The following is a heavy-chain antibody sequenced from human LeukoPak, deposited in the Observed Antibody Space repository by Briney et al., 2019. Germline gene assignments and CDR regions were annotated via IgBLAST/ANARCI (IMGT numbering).Heavy chain of an antibody. CDR3: ARDLKRGYSSGRYPWGTGSSNDY. Sequence: ASVKVSCKASGYTFTDYYMHWVRQAPGQGLEWMGWINPNSGGTDYAQKLQGRVTMTTDTSTSTAYMELRSLRSDDTAVYYCARDLKRGYSSGRYPWGTGSSNDYWGQGTLVTVSS. J-gene: IGHJ4*02. CDR2: INPNSGGT. V-gene: IGHV1-2*02. D-gene: IGHD6-19*01. CDR1: GYTFTDYY.